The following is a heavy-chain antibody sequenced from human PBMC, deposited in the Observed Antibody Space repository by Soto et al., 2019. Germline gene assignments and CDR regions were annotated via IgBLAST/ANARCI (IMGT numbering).Heavy chain of an antibody. J-gene: IGHJ4*02. CDR1: GFTFSIYA. Sequence: PGESLKISCAASGFTFSIYAISWVLQAPWEGLEWVSGVGGSGDNTYYADSVRGRFTISRDNSRNTLYLQMNSLRAEDTALYYCAKTISGYFWAGDSWGRGTLVTVSS. V-gene: IGHV3-23*01. D-gene: IGHD5-12*01. CDR2: VGGSGDNT. CDR3: AKTISGYFWAGDS.